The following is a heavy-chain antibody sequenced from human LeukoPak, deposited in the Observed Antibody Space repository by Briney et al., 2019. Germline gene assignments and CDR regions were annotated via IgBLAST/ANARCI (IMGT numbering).Heavy chain of an antibody. D-gene: IGHD3-22*01. Sequence: SETLSLTCIVSGGSIGSYYWSWIRQPPGKGLEWIGHIYYSGSTDYNPSLRCRVTISVDTSKNQFSLRLSSVTATDTAVYYCARDRSDGSGYYGYYFDYWGQGTLVSVSS. CDR1: GGSIGSYY. V-gene: IGHV4-59*01. CDR2: IYYSGST. CDR3: ARDRSDGSGYYGYYFDY. J-gene: IGHJ4*02.